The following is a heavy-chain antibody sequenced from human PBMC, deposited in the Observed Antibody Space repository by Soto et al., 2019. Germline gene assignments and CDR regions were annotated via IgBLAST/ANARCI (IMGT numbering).Heavy chain of an antibody. CDR2: INHSGSS. Sequence: PSETTSLTSAVYRGSLSGYDGSGIRQTPGKGLEWIGEINHSGSSNYNPSLKSRVTISVDTSKKQFSLKLRSVTAADTAVYYCARGPYYDFWSGARTYNWFDPWGRGTLVTVSS. CDR3: ARGPYYDFWSGARTYNWFDP. V-gene: IGHV4-34*01. CDR1: RGSLSGYD. D-gene: IGHD3-3*01. J-gene: IGHJ5*02.